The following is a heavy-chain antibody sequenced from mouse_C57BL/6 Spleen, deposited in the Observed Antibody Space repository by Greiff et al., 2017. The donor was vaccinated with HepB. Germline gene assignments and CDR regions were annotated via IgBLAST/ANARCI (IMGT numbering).Heavy chain of an antibody. CDR1: GYTFTSYW. Sequence: QVQLQQPGAELVRPGSSVKLSCKASGYTFTSYWMHWVKQRPIQGLEWIGNIDPSDSETHYNQKFKDKATLTVDKSSSTAYMQLSSLTSEDSAVYYCARGAFITTVKGFDYWGQGTTLTVSS. CDR2: IDPSDSET. J-gene: IGHJ2*01. CDR3: ARGAFITTVKGFDY. V-gene: IGHV1-52*01. D-gene: IGHD1-1*01.